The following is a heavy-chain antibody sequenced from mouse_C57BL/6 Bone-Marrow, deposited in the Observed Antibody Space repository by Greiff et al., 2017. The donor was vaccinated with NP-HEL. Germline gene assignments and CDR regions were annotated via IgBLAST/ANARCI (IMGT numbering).Heavy chain of an antibody. V-gene: IGHV1-50*01. CDR2: IDPSDSYT. D-gene: IGHD1-1*01. CDR3: ARGILRFQGYFDV. CDR1: GYTFTSYW. Sequence: VQLQQPGAELVKPGASVKLSCKASGYTFTSYWMQWVKQRPGRGLEWIGEIDPSDSYTNYNQKFKGKATLTVDTSSSTAYMQLSSLTSEDSAVYYCARGILRFQGYFDVWGTGTTVTVSS. J-gene: IGHJ1*03.